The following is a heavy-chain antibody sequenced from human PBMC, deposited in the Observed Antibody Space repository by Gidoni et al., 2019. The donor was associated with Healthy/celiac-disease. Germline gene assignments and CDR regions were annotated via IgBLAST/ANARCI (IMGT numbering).Heavy chain of an antibody. CDR3: AREVPAYPALAAFDI. CDR2: INPNSGGT. CDR1: GYTFTGYY. Sequence: QVQLVQSGAEVKKPGASVKVSCKASGYTFTGYYMHWVRQAPGQGLEWMGWINPNSGGTNYAQKFQGRVTMTRDTSISTAYMELSRLRSDDTAVYYCAREVPAYPALAAFDIWGQGTMVTVSS. V-gene: IGHV1-2*02. D-gene: IGHD2-2*01. J-gene: IGHJ3*02.